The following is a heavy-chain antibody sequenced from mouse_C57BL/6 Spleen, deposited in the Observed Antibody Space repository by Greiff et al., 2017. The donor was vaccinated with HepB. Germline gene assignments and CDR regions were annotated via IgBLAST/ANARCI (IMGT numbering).Heavy chain of an antibody. Sequence: VKLQESGAELARPGASVKLSCKASGYTFTSYGISWVKQRTGQGLEWIGEIYPRSGNTYYNEKFKGKATLTADKSSSTAYMELRSLTSEDSAVYFCARSGDSNFFAYWGQGTLVTVSA. J-gene: IGHJ3*01. V-gene: IGHV1-81*01. CDR2: IYPRSGNT. CDR1: GYTFTSYG. D-gene: IGHD2-5*01. CDR3: ARSGDSNFFAY.